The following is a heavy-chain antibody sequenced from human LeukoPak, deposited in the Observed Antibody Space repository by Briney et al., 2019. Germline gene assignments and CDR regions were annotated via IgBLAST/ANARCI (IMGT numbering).Heavy chain of an antibody. V-gene: IGHV3-7*01. CDR1: GFTFSSYW. CDR3: AREGGGYPKGGAFDI. CDR2: IKQDGSEK. D-gene: IGHD5-12*01. Sequence: GGSLRLSCAASGFTFSSYWMSWVRQAPGKGLEWVANIKQDGSEKYYVDSVKGRFTISRDNAKNSLYLQMNSLRAEDTAVYYCAREGGGYPKGGAFDIWGQGTMVTVSS. J-gene: IGHJ3*02.